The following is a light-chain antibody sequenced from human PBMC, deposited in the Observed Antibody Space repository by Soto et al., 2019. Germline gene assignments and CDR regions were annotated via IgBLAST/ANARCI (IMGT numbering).Light chain of an antibody. CDR2: WAS. V-gene: IGKV4-1*01. CDR1: QSVLYSPNNKNY. CDR3: HQYASTPWT. Sequence: DIVMTQSPDSLAVSLGERATINCKSSQSVLYSPNNKNYLAWYQQKPGQPPKLLIYWASTRESGVPARFSGSGSGTDFTLSISSLQAEDVAVYYCHQYASTPWTFGQGTKVEVK. J-gene: IGKJ1*01.